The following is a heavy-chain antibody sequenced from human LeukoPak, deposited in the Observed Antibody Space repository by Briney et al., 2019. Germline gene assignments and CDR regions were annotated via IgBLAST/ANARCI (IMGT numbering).Heavy chain of an antibody. V-gene: IGHV4-4*02. J-gene: IGHJ4*02. Sequence: TDTLSLTCGVSGGSISSTNWWTWVRQPPGEGLEWIGEVHLSGRTNYNPSLESRVTMSVDMSENHISLKLTSVTAADTAVYYCAREGGPYLPLDYSGQGTLVT. CDR1: GGSISSTNW. CDR3: AREGGPYLPLDY. CDR2: VHLSGRT.